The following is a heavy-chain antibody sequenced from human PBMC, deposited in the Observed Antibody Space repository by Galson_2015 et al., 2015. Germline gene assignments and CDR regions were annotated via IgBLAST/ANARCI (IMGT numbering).Heavy chain of an antibody. CDR3: VGENFHSASYWCAMDI. Sequence: SLRLSCAATGFTRRGMHWDREGQGPGMEWVAVILNDGSYQNYADSVKGRFTFSRDDSMNTLNLQMSSLRLEDTAVDYYVGENFHSASYWCAMDIWGQGTMVTVSS. CDR2: ILNDGSYQ. V-gene: IGHV3-30*03. D-gene: IGHD2-8*02. CDR1: GFTRRG. J-gene: IGHJ3*02.